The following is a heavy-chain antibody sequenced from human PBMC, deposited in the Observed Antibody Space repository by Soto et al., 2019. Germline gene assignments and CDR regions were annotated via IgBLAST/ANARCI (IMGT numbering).Heavy chain of an antibody. D-gene: IGHD1-26*01. CDR3: ARDLVGIAKATQRYNWFDP. CDR2: ISYSGTT. CDR1: GGSISSYY. Sequence: SETLSLTCAVSGGSISSYYWSWIRQPPGKGLEWIGHISYSGTTNYNPSLQSRVTMSLDTSKNHFSLRLSSVTAADTAVYYCARDLVGIAKATQRYNWFDPWGQGTLVTVSS. V-gene: IGHV4-59*01. J-gene: IGHJ5*02.